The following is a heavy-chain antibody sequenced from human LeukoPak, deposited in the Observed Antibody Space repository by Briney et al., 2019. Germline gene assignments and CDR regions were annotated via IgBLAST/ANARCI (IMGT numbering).Heavy chain of an antibody. CDR1: GYTFTSYY. CDR3: ARGANRYYDYVWGSYRYLDY. J-gene: IGHJ4*02. V-gene: IGHV1-46*01. D-gene: IGHD3-16*02. CDR2: INPSGGST. Sequence: ASVKVSCKASGYTFTSYYMHWVRQAPGQGLEWMGIINPSGGSTSYAQKFQGRVTMTRDMSTSTVYMELSSLGSEDTAVYYCARGANRYYDYVWGSYRYLDYWGQGTLVTVSS.